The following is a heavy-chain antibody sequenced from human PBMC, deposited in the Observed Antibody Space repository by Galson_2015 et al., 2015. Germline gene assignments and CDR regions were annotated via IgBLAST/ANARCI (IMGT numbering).Heavy chain of an antibody. CDR1: GPTFSSYA. Sequence: SLRLSCAASGPTFSSYAMNWVRQAPGKGLEWVSGISGSGGGASYADSMKGRFTIPRDNSKNTLYLHMNSLRAEDTAIYYCAKGYSVVATINPFDYWGQGTLVTVSS. CDR2: ISGSGGGA. CDR3: AKGYSVVATINPFDY. D-gene: IGHD5-12*01. J-gene: IGHJ4*02. V-gene: IGHV3-23*01.